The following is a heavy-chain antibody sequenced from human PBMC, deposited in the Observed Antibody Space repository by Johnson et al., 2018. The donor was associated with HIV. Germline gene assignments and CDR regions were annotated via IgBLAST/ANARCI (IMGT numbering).Heavy chain of an antibody. V-gene: IGHV3-30*02. J-gene: IGHJ3*02. CDR1: GFTFSGSA. Sequence: QVQLVESGGGLVQPGGSLKLSCAASGFTFSGSAMHWVRQASGKGLEWVAFIRYDGSNKYYADSVKGRFTISRDNSKNTLYLQMNSLKTEDTAVYYCTTAGVVGYKYGSAGDNDAFDIWGQGTMVTVSS. CDR3: TTAGVVGYKYGSAGDNDAFDI. D-gene: IGHD5-18*01. CDR2: IRYDGSNK.